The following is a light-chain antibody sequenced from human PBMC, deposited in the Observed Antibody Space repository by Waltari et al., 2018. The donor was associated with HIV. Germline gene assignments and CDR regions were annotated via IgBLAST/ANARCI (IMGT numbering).Light chain of an antibody. CDR1: QSVSTF. CDR3: QQRDNWPPAPT. CDR2: DAS. V-gene: IGKV3-11*01. J-gene: IGKJ4*01. Sequence: EIVLTQSPATLSLSPGERATLFCRASQSVSTFLAWYQLKPGQAPRLLIYDASIRATGIPARFSGSGSGTDFTLTISSLEPEDFAVYYCQQRDNWPPAPTFGGGTKVEI.